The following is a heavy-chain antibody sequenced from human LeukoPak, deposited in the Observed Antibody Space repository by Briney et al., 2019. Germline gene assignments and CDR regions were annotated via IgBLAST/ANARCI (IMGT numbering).Heavy chain of an antibody. CDR2: INPNSGGT. D-gene: IGHD6-13*01. CDR3: ARALSIAAADQLSHGY. Sequence: ASVKVSCKASGYTFTGYYMHWVRQAPGQGLDWMGWINPNSGGTNYVQKFQGRVTMTRDTSISTAYMELSRLRSDDTAVYYCARALSIAAADQLSHGYWGQGTLVTVSS. V-gene: IGHV1-2*02. CDR1: GYTFTGYY. J-gene: IGHJ4*02.